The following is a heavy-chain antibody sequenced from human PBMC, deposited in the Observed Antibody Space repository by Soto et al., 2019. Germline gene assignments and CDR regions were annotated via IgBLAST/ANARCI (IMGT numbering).Heavy chain of an antibody. CDR3: ARETDISADSSGYSPSYYYYGMDV. D-gene: IGHD3-22*01. CDR2: IYYSGST. Sequence: SETLSLTCTVSGGSISSGGYYWSWIRQHPGKGLEWIGYIYYSGSTYYNPSLKSRVTISVDTSKNQFSLKLSSVTAADTAVYYCARETDISADSSGYSPSYYYYGMDVWGQGTTVTVSS. CDR1: GGSISSGGYY. J-gene: IGHJ6*02. V-gene: IGHV4-31*03.